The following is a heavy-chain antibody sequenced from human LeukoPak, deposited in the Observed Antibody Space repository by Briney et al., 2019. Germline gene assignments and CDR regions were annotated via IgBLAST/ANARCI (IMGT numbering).Heavy chain of an antibody. CDR1: GYTLTELS. CDR3: ATDGGGRWNYDY. J-gene: IGHJ4*02. CDR2: FDPEDGET. V-gene: IGHV1-24*01. Sequence: ASVKVSCKVSGYTLTELSMHWVRQAPGKGLEWMGGFDPEDGETIYAQKFQGRVTMTEDTSTDTAYMELSSLRSEDTAVYYCATDGGGRWNYDYWGQGTLVTASS. D-gene: IGHD1-7*01.